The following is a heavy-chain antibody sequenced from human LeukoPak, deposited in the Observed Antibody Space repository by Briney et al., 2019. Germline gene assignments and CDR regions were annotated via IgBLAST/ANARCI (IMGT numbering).Heavy chain of an antibody. CDR2: IYYSGST. CDR1: GGSISSSSYY. V-gene: IGHV4-39*01. Sequence: SETLSLTCTVSGGSISSSSYYWGWIRQPPGKGLEWIGSIYYSGSTYYNPSLKSRVTMSVDTSKNQFSLKLNSVTAADTAVYYCARGPFGGVITSRYFDLWGRGTLVTVSS. J-gene: IGHJ2*01. D-gene: IGHD3-16*02. CDR3: ARGPFGGVITSRYFDL.